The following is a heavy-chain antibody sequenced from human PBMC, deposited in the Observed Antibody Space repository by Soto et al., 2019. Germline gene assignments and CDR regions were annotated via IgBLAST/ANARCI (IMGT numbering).Heavy chain of an antibody. CDR3: ARDIPKTPNYDSSGYYSVVFDY. Sequence: GGSLRLSCAASGFTFSSYAMHWVRQAPGKGLEWVAVISYDGSNKYYADSVKGRFTISRDNSKNTLYLQMNSLRAEDTAVYYCARDIPKTPNYDSSGYYSVVFDYWGQGTLVTVSS. D-gene: IGHD3-22*01. V-gene: IGHV3-30-3*01. J-gene: IGHJ4*02. CDR1: GFTFSSYA. CDR2: ISYDGSNK.